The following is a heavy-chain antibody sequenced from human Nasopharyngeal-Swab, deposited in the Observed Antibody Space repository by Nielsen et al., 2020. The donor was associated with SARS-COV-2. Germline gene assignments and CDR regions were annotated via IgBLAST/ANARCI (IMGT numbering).Heavy chain of an antibody. V-gene: IGHV5-10-1*01. CDR2: VDPSYSYT. Sequence: GGSLRLSCAGSGYSFSNYWISWVRQVPWKGLEWMGHVDPSYSYTDYSPSLRGHVTISVDRSISTAYLQWSSLKASDTAMYYCARQYQNYFGSGDYHGAFDIWGQGTMVTVSS. CDR3: ARQYQNYFGSGDYHGAFDI. D-gene: IGHD3-10*01. J-gene: IGHJ3*02. CDR1: GYSFSNYW.